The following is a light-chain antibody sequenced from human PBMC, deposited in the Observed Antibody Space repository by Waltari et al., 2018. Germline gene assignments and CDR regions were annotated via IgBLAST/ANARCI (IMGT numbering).Light chain of an antibody. CDR3: QQYGGSPGFT. CDR2: GAS. Sequence: EIVLTQSPGTLSLSPGERATLSCRASQRVSSNYLAWYLQKPGQAPRLLISGASSRATGLPDRFSGSGSGTDFTLTISRLEPEDFAVYYCQQYGGSPGFTFGPGTKVDIK. V-gene: IGKV3-20*01. J-gene: IGKJ3*01. CDR1: QRVSSNY.